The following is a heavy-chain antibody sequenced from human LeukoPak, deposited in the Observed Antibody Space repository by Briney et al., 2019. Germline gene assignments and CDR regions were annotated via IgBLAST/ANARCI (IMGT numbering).Heavy chain of an antibody. J-gene: IGHJ4*02. V-gene: IGHV3-33*03. CDR2: IWYDGSNK. CDR1: GFTFSSYG. CDR3: ARGVGFHY. Sequence: GRSLRLSCAASGFTFSSYGMHWVRQAPGKGLEWVAVIWYDGSNKYYADSVKGRFTISRDNAKNSLYLQMNSLRAEDTAVYYCARGVGFHYWGQGTLVTVSS. D-gene: IGHD3-10*01.